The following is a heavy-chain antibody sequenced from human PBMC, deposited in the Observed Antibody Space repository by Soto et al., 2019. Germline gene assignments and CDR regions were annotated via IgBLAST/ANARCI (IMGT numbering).Heavy chain of an antibody. CDR1: GFTFSDYY. CDR3: ARDSRTTTVVKY. Sequence: PGGSLRLSCAASGFTFSDYYMSWIRQAPGKGLEWVANIKQDGSEKYYVDSVKGRFTISRDNAKNSLYLQMNSLRAEDTAVYYCARDSRTTTVVKYWGQGTLVTVSS. D-gene: IGHD4-17*01. V-gene: IGHV3-7*01. CDR2: IKQDGSEK. J-gene: IGHJ4*02.